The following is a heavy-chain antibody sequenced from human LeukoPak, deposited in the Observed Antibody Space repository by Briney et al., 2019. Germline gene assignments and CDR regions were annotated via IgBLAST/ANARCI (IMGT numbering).Heavy chain of an antibody. CDR3: ARDGASTGYDLLDY. V-gene: IGHV3-7*01. J-gene: IGHJ4*02. Sequence: GGSLRLSYVASGLTFSNYWVIWVRQAPGKGLEWVAAVNQDGSEEKYGDSVKGRFTISRDNGQKSVSLQMNSLRADDTAVYYCARDGASTGYDLLDYWGQGTLVTVSS. D-gene: IGHD5-12*01. CDR2: VNQDGSEE. CDR1: GLTFSNYW.